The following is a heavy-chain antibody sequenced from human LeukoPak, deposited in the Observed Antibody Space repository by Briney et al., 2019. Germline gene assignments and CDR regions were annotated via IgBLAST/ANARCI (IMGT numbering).Heavy chain of an antibody. Sequence: SETLSLTCTVSGGSISSSSYYWGWIRQPPGKGLEWIGSIYYSGSTYYNPSLKSRVTISVDTSKNQFSLKLSSVTAADTAVYYCGGCSGGSCYSIPGMDVWGQGTTVTVSS. CDR3: GGCSGGSCYSIPGMDV. J-gene: IGHJ6*02. V-gene: IGHV4-39*01. D-gene: IGHD2-15*01. CDR2: IYYSGST. CDR1: GGSISSSSYY.